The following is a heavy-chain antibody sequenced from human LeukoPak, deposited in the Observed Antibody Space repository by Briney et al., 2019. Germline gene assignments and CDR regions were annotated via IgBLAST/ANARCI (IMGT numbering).Heavy chain of an antibody. CDR2: ISAYNGNT. D-gene: IGHD2-2*01. CDR1: GYTFTSYG. Sequence: ASVKVSCKASGYTFTSYGISWVRQAPGQGLEWMGWISAYNGNTNYAQKLQGRVTMTTDTSTSTAYMELSSLRSEDTAVYYCARDLIPDCSSTSCYGAVDYNWFNPWGQGTLVTVSS. V-gene: IGHV1-18*01. CDR3: ARDLIPDCSSTSCYGAVDYNWFNP. J-gene: IGHJ5*02.